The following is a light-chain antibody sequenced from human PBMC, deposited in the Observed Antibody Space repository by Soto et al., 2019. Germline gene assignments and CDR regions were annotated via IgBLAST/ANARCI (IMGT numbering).Light chain of an antibody. CDR1: SSDVGGYNL. J-gene: IGLJ1*01. Sequence: QSVLTQPASVSGSPGQSITISCTGTSSDVGGYNLVSWYQQHPGKAPKFMIYEGSKRPSGVSNRFSGSKSGNTASLTISGLQAEDEAVYYCCSYAGSTTWVFGAGTKLTVL. CDR3: CSYAGSTTWV. CDR2: EGS. V-gene: IGLV2-23*01.